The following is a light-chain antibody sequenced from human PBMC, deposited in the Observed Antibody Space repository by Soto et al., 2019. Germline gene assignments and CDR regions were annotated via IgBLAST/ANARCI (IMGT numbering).Light chain of an antibody. CDR1: QSVSNN. J-gene: IGKJ1*01. Sequence: IVLTQSPGTLSLSPGERATLSCRASQSVSNNYLAWYQQKPGQAPRLLIYDASNRATGIPARFSGSGSGTDFTLTISSLQSEDFAVYYCQQYNNWPPLWTFGQGTKVDIK. CDR3: QQYNNWPPLWT. CDR2: DAS. V-gene: IGKV3D-15*01.